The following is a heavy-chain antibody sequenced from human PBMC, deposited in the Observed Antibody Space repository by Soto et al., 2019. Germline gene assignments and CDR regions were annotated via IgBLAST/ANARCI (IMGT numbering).Heavy chain of an antibody. CDR3: TSNRDNHSHYYPLDY. J-gene: IGHJ4*02. D-gene: IGHD4-4*01. CDR2: IRSKAYGGTT. V-gene: IGHV3-49*04. Sequence: PGGSLRLSCTGSGFIFGDYAMSWVRQAPGKGLEWLCFIRSKAYGGTTEYAASVKGRFTISRDDSKSIAYLQMNSMKIEDTALYYCTSNRDNHSHYYPLDYWGQGTLVTVSS. CDR1: GFIFGDYA.